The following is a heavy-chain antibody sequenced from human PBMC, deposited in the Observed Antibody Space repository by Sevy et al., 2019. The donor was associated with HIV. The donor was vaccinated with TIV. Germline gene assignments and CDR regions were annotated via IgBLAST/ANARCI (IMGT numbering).Heavy chain of an antibody. CDR2: ISYDGSNN. CDR1: GFTFSSYG. J-gene: IGHJ6*02. CDR3: AKGLKIFGVVMDVYYYYGMDV. Sequence: GGSLRLSCEASGFTFSSYGMHWVRQAPGKGLEWVAVISYDGSNNYYADSVKGRFTISRDNSKNTLYLQMNSLRAEDTAVYYCAKGLKIFGVVMDVYYYYGMDVWGQGTTVTVSS. D-gene: IGHD3-3*01. V-gene: IGHV3-30*18.